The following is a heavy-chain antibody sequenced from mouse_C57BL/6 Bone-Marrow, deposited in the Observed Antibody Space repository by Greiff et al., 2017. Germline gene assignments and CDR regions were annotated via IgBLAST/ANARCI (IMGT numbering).Heavy chain of an antibody. CDR2: IRLKSDNYAT. CDR1: GFTFSNYW. CDR3: TRLRRGAWFAY. V-gene: IGHV6-3*01. J-gene: IGHJ3*01. Sequence: EVMLVESGGGLVQPGGSMKLSCVASGFTFSNYWMNWVRQSPEKGLEWVAQIRLKSDNYATHYAESVKGWFTISRDDSKSSVYLQMNNLRAEDTGIYYCTRLRRGAWFAYWGQGTLVTVSA. D-gene: IGHD2-4*01.